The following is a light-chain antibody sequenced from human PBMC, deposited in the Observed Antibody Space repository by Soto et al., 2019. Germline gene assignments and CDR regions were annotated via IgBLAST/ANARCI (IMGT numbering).Light chain of an antibody. CDR2: GAS. CDR1: QSVSSSY. V-gene: IGKV3-20*01. J-gene: IGKJ1*01. CDR3: QQYGSSPPWT. Sequence: VMLTQSPGTLSLSPGERAPLSCRASQSVSSSYLAWYQQKPGQAPRLLIYGASSRATGIPDRFSGSGSGTDFTPTISRLEPEDFAVYYCQQYGSSPPWTFGQGTKVDIK.